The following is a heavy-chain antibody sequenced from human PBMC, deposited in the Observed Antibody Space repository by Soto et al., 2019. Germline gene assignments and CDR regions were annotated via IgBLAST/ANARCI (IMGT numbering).Heavy chain of an antibody. J-gene: IGHJ1*01. CDR1: GGSISSGGYY. V-gene: IGHV4-31*03. Sequence: PSETLSLTCTVSGGSISSGGYYWSWIRQHPGKGLEWIGYIYYSGSTYYNPSLKSRVTISVDTSKNQFSLKLSSVTAADTAVYYCARDSRGGYFQHWGQGTLVTVSS. CDR3: ARDSRGGYFQH. CDR2: IYYSGST. D-gene: IGHD3-10*01.